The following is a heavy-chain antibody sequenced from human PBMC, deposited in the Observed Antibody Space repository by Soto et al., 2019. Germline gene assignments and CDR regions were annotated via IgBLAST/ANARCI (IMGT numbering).Heavy chain of an antibody. J-gene: IGHJ6*02. D-gene: IGHD3-10*02. CDR3: CSGSPYYYYGMDV. V-gene: IGHV4-4*02. CDR1: GGSISSSNW. Sequence: PTETVSLTSAVSGGSISSSNWWSWVRKPPGKGLEWIGEIYHSGSTNYNPSLKSRVTISVDKSKNQFSLKPSSVTAADTAVYYCCSGSPYYYYGMDVWGQGTTVT. CDR2: IYHSGST.